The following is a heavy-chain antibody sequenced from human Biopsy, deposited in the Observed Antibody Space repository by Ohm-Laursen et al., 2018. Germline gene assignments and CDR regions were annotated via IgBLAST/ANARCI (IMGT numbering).Heavy chain of an antibody. J-gene: IGHJ2*01. CDR3: ERDRGYCSDRTVPGYFDL. CDR1: GDSISIYY. CDR2: VSYTGST. D-gene: IGHD2-15*01. Sequence: TLCLPCTVSGDSISIYYWSWIRQPPGKALELMGYVSYTGSTDYNPSLQSRVTISVDTSKNHFPLSLRSVTPADTAIYYCERDRGYCSDRTVPGYFDLWGRGTLVTVSS. V-gene: IGHV4-59*01.